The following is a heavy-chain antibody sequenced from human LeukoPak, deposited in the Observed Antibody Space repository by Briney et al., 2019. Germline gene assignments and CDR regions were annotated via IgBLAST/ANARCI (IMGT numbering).Heavy chain of an antibody. V-gene: IGHV3-30*02. CDR3: AKDLTAVTTSGSAFDI. CDR1: GFTFSSYE. Sequence: GGSLRLSCIVSGFTFSSYEMNWVRQAPGKGLEWVAFIRYDGSNKYYADSVKGRFTVSRDNSKNTLYLQMNSLRAEDTAVYYCAKDLTAVTTSGSAFDIWGQGTMVTVSS. CDR2: IRYDGSNK. J-gene: IGHJ3*02. D-gene: IGHD4-17*01.